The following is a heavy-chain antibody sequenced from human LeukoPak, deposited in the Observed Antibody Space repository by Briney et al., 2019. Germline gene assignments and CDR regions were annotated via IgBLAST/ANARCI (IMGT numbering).Heavy chain of an antibody. Sequence: PGGSLRLSCAASGFTFSLYSMNWVRQAPGKGLEWVSSISRSSGYIYYADSVKGRFTISRDNAKNSLYLQMNSLRAEDTAVYYCARADWTDYYYFEYWGQGTLVTVSS. V-gene: IGHV3-21*01. CDR3: ARADWTDYYYFEY. CDR2: ISRSSGYI. J-gene: IGHJ4*02. CDR1: GFTFSLYS. D-gene: IGHD3/OR15-3a*01.